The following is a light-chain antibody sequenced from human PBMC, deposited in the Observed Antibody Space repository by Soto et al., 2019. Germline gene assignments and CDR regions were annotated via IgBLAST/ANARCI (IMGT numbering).Light chain of an antibody. J-gene: IGKJ1*01. V-gene: IGKV1-5*01. CDR1: QSISSW. Sequence: GDRVPLTCRASQSISSWLAWYHQKPGKAPKLLIYDVSSLESGVPSRFSGSGSGTEFTLTISSLQPDDFTTYYCQQYNSYPWTFGQGTKVEIK. CDR3: QQYNSYPWT. CDR2: DVS.